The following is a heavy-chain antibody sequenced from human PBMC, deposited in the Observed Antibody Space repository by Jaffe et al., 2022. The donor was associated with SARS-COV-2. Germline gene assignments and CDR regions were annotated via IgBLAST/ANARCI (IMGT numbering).Heavy chain of an antibody. CDR1: GYSFSSNA. J-gene: IGHJ4*02. CDR3: ARGSGSGYDY. CDR2: IYAGNGRT. D-gene: IGHD3-10*01. Sequence: QVQFVQSGAEVKKPGASVNVSCKASGYSFSSNAIHWVRQAPGQSLECMGWIYAGNGRTVYSQRFQDRVTFSRDTSASTVYMELRSLRSEDTAVYFCARGSGSGYDYWGQGTLVTVSS. V-gene: IGHV1-3*01.